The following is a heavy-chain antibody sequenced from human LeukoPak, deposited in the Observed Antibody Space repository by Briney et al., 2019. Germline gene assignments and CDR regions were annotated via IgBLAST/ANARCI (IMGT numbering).Heavy chain of an antibody. J-gene: IGHJ4*02. V-gene: IGHV3-23*01. CDR1: GFPFSSYA. D-gene: IGHD3-3*01. CDR2: ISGSGGST. CDR3: AKWEGFRNHDFWSGFDY. Sequence: GGSLRLSYAPSGFPFSSYALSCVRQAPGKGLEWASAISGSGGSTYYADSVKGLFTISRHTSKNTPSLPTNTLTREATAVYYCAKWEGFRNHDFWSGFDYWGQGTLVTVSS.